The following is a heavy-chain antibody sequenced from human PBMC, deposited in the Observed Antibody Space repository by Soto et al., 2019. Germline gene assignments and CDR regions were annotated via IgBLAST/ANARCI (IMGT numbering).Heavy chain of an antibody. V-gene: IGHV3-23*01. CDR2: ISGSGGST. D-gene: IGHD2-2*02. J-gene: IGHJ6*02. CDR1: GFTFSSYA. Sequence: AGGSLRLSCAASGFTFSSYAMSWVRQAPGKGLEWVSAISGSGGSTYYADSVKGRFTISRDNSKNTLYLQMNSLRAEDTAVYYCAKPGRSEDIVVVPAAIRYYYYGMDVWGQGTTVTVSS. CDR3: AKPGRSEDIVVVPAAIRYYYYGMDV.